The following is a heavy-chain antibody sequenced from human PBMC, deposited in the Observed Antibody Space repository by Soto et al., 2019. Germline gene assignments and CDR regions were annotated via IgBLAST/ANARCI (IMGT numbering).Heavy chain of an antibody. J-gene: IGHJ6*03. CDR3: ATNPSYCSSTSCYEYYYMDV. CDR2: MNPNSGNT. CDR1: GYTFTSYD. Sequence: ASVKVSCKASGYTFTSYDINWVRQATGQGLEWMGWMNPNSGNTGYAQKFQGRVTMTRNTSISTAYMELSSLRSEDTAVYYCATNPSYCSSTSCYEYYYMDVWGKGTTVTVSS. V-gene: IGHV1-8*01. D-gene: IGHD2-2*01.